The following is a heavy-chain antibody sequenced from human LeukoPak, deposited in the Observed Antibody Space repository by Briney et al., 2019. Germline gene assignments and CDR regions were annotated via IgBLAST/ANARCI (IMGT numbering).Heavy chain of an antibody. CDR2: IYSDGNT. Sequence: GGSLRLSCASSRFTFSNSIFHWVRQAPGMGLEWVSTIYSDGNTYYPDSVKGRFTISRDGSKNTLYLQLNSLRTEDTAIYYCVREREGSNSEHWGQGTLVTVSS. V-gene: IGHV3-53*01. D-gene: IGHD1-26*01. J-gene: IGHJ1*01. CDR3: VREREGSNSEH. CDR1: RFTFSNSI.